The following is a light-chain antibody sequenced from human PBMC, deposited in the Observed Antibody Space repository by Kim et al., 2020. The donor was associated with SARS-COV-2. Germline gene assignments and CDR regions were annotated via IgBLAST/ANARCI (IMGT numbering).Light chain of an antibody. CDR3: QHYGGSRYT. J-gene: IGKJ2*01. Sequence: LSPGERATLSCRASQSVSRNYLAWYQQKLGQTPSLLIYGASTRAPGIPDRFSGSGSGADFTLTISSLGPEDFAVYYCQHYGGSRYTFGQGTKLEI. V-gene: IGKV3-20*01. CDR1: QSVSRNY. CDR2: GAS.